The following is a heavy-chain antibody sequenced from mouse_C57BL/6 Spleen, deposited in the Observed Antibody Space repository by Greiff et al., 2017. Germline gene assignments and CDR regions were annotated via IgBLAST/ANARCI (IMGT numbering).Heavy chain of an antibody. J-gene: IGHJ2*01. D-gene: IGHD2-1*01. CDR2: IRNKANGYTT. CDR1: GFTFTDYY. Sequence: EVKLMESGGGLVQPGGSLSLSCAASGFTFTDYYMSWVRQPPGKALEWLGFIRNKANGYTTEYSASVKGRFTISRDNSQSILYLQMNALRAEDSATYYCARYGALYYGEGFLDYWGQGTTLTVSS. CDR3: ARYGALYYGEGFLDY. V-gene: IGHV7-3*01.